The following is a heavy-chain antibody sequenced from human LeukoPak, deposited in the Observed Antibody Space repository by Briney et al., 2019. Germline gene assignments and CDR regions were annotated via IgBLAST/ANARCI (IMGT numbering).Heavy chain of an antibody. Sequence: SETLSLTCTVSGDFISSSSYYWAWIRQSPGKGLEWLGSVFHSGGTYYNPSLRSRVTVSVATSKNQFSLKVFYVTAADTAVYYCARDITYYYDSSGYGNGFDPWGQGTLVTVSS. CDR1: GDFISSSSYY. CDR2: VFHSGGT. CDR3: ARDITYYYDSSGYGNGFDP. J-gene: IGHJ5*02. D-gene: IGHD3-22*01. V-gene: IGHV4-39*02.